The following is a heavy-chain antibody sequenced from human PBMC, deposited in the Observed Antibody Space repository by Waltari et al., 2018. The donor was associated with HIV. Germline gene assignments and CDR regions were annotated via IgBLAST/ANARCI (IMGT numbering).Heavy chain of an antibody. J-gene: IGHJ6*02. V-gene: IGHV3-21*01. CDR1: RFPFSIYS. Sequence: EVQLVESGGGLVKPGGSLRISCATSRFPFSIYSLIWVRQAPGEGREWVASFSSASDSEVYADSVKGRFTISRDNAKNFLDLQMNSLRDEDTAVYYCGFVPAATHGMDVWGQGTTVTVSS. CDR3: GFVPAATHGMDV. CDR2: FSSASDSE. D-gene: IGHD6-13*01.